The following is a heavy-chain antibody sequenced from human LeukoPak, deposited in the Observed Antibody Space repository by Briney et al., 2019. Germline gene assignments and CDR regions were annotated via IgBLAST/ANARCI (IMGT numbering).Heavy chain of an antibody. CDR3: ARLPTGFPNWFDT. Sequence: GGSLRLSCAASGFTFSSDVMGWVRQAPGKRLEWASAIHGGGITTYYADSVKGRFTISRDNSRNTLYLQMNSLRADDTALYYCARLPTGFPNWFDTWGQGTLVTVSS. J-gene: IGHJ5*02. D-gene: IGHD3-9*01. CDR2: IHGGGITT. CDR1: GFTFSSDV. V-gene: IGHV3-23*01.